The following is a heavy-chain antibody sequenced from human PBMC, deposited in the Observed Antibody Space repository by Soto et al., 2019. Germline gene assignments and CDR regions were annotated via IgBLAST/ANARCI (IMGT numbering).Heavy chain of an antibody. CDR3: ARAQGNGELGYYYGMDV. CDR2: ISYDGSNK. J-gene: IGHJ6*02. V-gene: IGHV3-30-3*01. Sequence: HPGGSLRLSCAASGFTFSSYAMHWVRQAPGKGLEWVAVISYDGSNKYYADSVKGRFTISRDNSKNTLYLQMNSLRAEDTAVYYCARAQGNGELGYYYGMDVWGQGTTVTVSS. CDR1: GFTFSSYA. D-gene: IGHD4-17*01.